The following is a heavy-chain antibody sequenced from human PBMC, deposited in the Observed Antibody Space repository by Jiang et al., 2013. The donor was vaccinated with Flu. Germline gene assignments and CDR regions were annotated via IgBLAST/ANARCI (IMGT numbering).Heavy chain of an antibody. CDR3: ARGGYYGSGSQRSRWFDP. J-gene: IGHJ5*02. D-gene: IGHD3-10*01. CDR2: ISAYNGNT. Sequence: WVRQAPGQGLEWMGWISAYNGNTNYAQKLQGRVTMTTDTSTSTAYMELRSLRSDDTAVYYCARGGYYGSGSQRSRWFDPWGQGTLVTVSS. V-gene: IGHV1-18*01.